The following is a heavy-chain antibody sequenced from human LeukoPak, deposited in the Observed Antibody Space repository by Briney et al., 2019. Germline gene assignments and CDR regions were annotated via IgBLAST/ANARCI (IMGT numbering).Heavy chain of an antibody. CDR3: ARINGYYGFYAMDV. D-gene: IGHD3-10*01. CDR2: ISSSGGKI. CDR1: GFTFSSYA. J-gene: IGHJ6*02. V-gene: IGHV3-23*01. Sequence: GGSLRLSCAASGFTFSSYALTWVRQAPGKGLEWVSGISSSGGKIYDADSVKSRFTTSRDSSKNTLSLQMSSLRAEDTAIYYCARINGYYGFYAMDVWGQGTTVTVSS.